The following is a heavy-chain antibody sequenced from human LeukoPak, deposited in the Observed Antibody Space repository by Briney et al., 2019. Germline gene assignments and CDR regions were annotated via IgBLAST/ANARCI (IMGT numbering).Heavy chain of an antibody. CDR1: GGSISSYY. CDR2: IYYSGST. J-gene: IGHJ4*02. CDR3: VRYYCSGSSCYLFDY. Sequence: SETLSLTCTVSGGSISSYYWSWIRQPPGKGLEWIGYIYYSGSTNYNPSLKSRVTISVDTSKNQFSLKLSSVTAADTAVYYCVRYYCSGSSCYLFDYWGQGTLVTVSS. D-gene: IGHD2-15*01. V-gene: IGHV4-59*08.